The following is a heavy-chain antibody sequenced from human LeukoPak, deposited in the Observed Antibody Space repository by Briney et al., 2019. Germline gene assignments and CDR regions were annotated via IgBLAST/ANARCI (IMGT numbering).Heavy chain of an antibody. Sequence: GGSLRLSCAASGFTFSSQWMSWVRQAPGKGLEWVAVISYDGSNKYYADSVKGRFTISRDNSKNTLYLQMNSLRAEDTAVYYCAKEVGFYYYDSSGLAIDYWGQGTLVTVSS. CDR2: ISYDGSNK. J-gene: IGHJ4*02. D-gene: IGHD3-22*01. CDR1: GFTFSSQW. CDR3: AKEVGFYYYDSSGLAIDY. V-gene: IGHV3-30*18.